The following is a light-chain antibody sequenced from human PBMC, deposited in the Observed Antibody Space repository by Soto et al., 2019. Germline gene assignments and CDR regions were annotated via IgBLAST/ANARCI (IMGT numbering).Light chain of an antibody. Sequence: QSVLTQPASASESPGQSITISCTGSSSDVGGYNYVSWFQQHPGKAPKLMIFDVSNRPSGVSNRFSGSKSGNTASLTISGLQAEDEADYYCSSYISGFYVFGTGTKVTVL. CDR1: SSDVGGYNY. CDR2: DVS. V-gene: IGLV2-14*01. J-gene: IGLJ1*01. CDR3: SSYISGFYV.